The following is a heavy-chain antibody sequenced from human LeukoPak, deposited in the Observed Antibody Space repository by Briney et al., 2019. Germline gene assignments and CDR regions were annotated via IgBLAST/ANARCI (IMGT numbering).Heavy chain of an antibody. CDR1: TFSFSNYE. CDR3: ARVGYHGSGSFDY. D-gene: IGHD3-10*01. V-gene: IGHV3-48*03. Sequence: PGGSLRLSCAASTFSFSNYEMNWVRQAPGQGLEWVSYISPTGYTIYYADSVKGRFTISRDSAKNSLYPQMSSLRAEDTAVYYCARVGYHGSGSFDYWGQGTLVTVSS. J-gene: IGHJ4*02. CDR2: ISPTGYTI.